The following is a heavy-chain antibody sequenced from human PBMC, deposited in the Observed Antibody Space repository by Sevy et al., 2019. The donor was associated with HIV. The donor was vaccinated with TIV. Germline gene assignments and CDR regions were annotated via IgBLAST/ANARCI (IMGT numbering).Heavy chain of an antibody. D-gene: IGHD3-3*01. V-gene: IGHV3-23*01. CDR3: AKANSPSYDFWSGHAEYFQH. Sequence: GGSLRLSCAASGFTFSSYAMSWVRQAPGKGLEWVSAISGSGGSPYYADSVKGRFTISRDNSKNTLYLQMNSLRAEDTAVYYCAKANSPSYDFWSGHAEYFQHWGQGTLVTVSS. J-gene: IGHJ1*01. CDR1: GFTFSSYA. CDR2: ISGSGGSP.